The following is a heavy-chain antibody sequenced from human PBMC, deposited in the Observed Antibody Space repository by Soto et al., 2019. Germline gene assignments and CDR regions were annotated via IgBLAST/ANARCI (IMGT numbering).Heavy chain of an antibody. CDR2: ISSSSSTI. Sequence: GGSMRLSCAASGFTFSSYSMNWVRQAPGKGLEWVSYISSSSSTIYYADSVKGRFTISRDNAKNSLYLQMNSLRDEDTAVYYCATEKDRGYYYYGMDVWGQGTTVTVSS. V-gene: IGHV3-48*02. CDR1: GFTFSSYS. D-gene: IGHD3-10*01. CDR3: ATEKDRGYYYYGMDV. J-gene: IGHJ6*02.